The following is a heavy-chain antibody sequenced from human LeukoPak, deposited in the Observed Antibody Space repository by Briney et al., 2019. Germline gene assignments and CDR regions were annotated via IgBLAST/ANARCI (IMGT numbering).Heavy chain of an antibody. CDR2: ISAYNGNT. D-gene: IGHD6-6*01. J-gene: IGHJ6*03. Sequence: ASVKVSCKASGYTFTSYGISWVRQAPGQGLEWMGWISAYNGNTNYAQKLQGRVTMTTDTSTSTAYMELRSLRSDDTAVYYCARDASSSSGDYYYYMDVWGKGTTVTVSS. V-gene: IGHV1-18*01. CDR3: ARDASSSSGDYYYYMDV. CDR1: GYTFTSYG.